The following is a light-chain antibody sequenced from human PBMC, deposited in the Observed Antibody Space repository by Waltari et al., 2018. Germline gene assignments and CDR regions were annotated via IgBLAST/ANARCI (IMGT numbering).Light chain of an antibody. CDR2: DVS. Sequence: QSALTQPASVSGSPGQSITISCTGTSSDVGGYNYVSWYQQHPGKAPKLMIYDVSKRPSGGSKRFSGSRSGNTASLTISGLQAEDEADYYCSSYTSSSTLVFGGGTKLTVL. CDR3: SSYTSSSTLV. J-gene: IGLJ2*01. V-gene: IGLV2-14*01. CDR1: SSDVGGYNY.